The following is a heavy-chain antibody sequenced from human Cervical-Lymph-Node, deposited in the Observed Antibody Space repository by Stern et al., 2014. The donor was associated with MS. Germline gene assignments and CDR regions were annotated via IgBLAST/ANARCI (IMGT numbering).Heavy chain of an antibody. CDR3: IHKRSAPSTWYGVEY. Sequence: QVTLRESGPTLVKPTQALTLTCSFSGFSLSTSGMAVGWVRQPPGKALEWLAVIYWNDDKRYSPSLKTRLTITKDTSKNQVVLAMTNVDPVDTATYYCIHKRSAPSTWYGVEYWGQGTLVTVSS. J-gene: IGHJ4*02. D-gene: IGHD6-13*01. V-gene: IGHV2-5*01. CDR1: GFSLSTSGMA. CDR2: IYWNDDK.